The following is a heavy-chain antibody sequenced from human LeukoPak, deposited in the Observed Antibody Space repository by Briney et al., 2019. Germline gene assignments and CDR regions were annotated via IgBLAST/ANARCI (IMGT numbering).Heavy chain of an antibody. CDR1: GFTFSSYA. CDR3: AKESGLRYFHWLSGLSSSGPFDY. D-gene: IGHD3-9*01. V-gene: IGHV3-23*01. Sequence: GGSLRLSCAASGFTFSSYAMSWVRQAPGKGLEWVSAISGSGGSTYYADSVKGRFTISRDNSKNTLYLQMNSLRAEDTAVYYCAKESGLRYFHWLSGLSSSGPFDYWGQGTLVTVSS. J-gene: IGHJ4*02. CDR2: ISGSGGST.